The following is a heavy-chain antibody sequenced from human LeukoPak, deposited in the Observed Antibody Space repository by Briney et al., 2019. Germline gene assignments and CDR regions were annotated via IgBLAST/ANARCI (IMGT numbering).Heavy chain of an antibody. CDR1: GYSISSGYY. J-gene: IGHJ4*02. CDR3: ARRELLWFGELIGY. Sequence: PSETLSLTCAVSGYSISSGYYWGWIRQPPGKGLEWIGSIYHSGSTYYNPSLKSRVTISVDTSKNQFSLKLSSVTAADTAVYYCARRELLWFGELIGYWGQGTLVTVSS. V-gene: IGHV4-38-2*01. D-gene: IGHD3-10*01. CDR2: IYHSGST.